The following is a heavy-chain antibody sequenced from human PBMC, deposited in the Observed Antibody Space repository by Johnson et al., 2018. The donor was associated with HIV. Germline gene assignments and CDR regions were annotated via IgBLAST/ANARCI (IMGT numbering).Heavy chain of an antibody. CDR1: GFTFSSYA. J-gene: IGHJ3*02. Sequence: VQLVESGGGVVQPGRSLRLSCAASGFTFSSYAMHWVRQAPGKGLEWVAVISYDGRNKYYADSVKGRFTISRDNSKNTLYLQMNSLRAEDTAVYYCAKPNTVTTFGPPNDAFDIWGQGTMVTVSS. CDR3: AKPNTVTTFGPPNDAFDI. CDR2: ISYDGRNK. D-gene: IGHD4-11*01. V-gene: IGHV3-30-3*01.